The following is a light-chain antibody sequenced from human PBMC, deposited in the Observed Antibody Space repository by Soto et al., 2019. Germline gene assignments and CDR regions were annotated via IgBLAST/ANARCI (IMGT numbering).Light chain of an antibody. CDR3: QQTYSAPWT. J-gene: IGKJ1*01. V-gene: IGKV1-39*01. CDR2: GAS. Sequence: DIQMTQSPSSLSASVGDTVTITCRASQIIISYLNWYQQKPGKAPNLPIYGASSLQSGVPSRFSGSASGTDFTLTISSLQPEDFATYYCQQTYSAPWTFGQGTKVDVK. CDR1: QIIISY.